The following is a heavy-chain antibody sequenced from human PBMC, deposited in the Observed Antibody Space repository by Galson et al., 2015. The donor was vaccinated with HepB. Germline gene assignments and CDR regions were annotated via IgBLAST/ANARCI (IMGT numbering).Heavy chain of an antibody. Sequence: CAISGDSVPSNSAAWNWIRQSPSRGLEWLGRTYYRSKWYNDYAVSVKSRITINPDTSKNQFSLQLNSVTPEDTAVYYCAREDPSPGYSSRTFDYWGQGTLVTVSS. CDR3: AREDPSPGYSSRTFDY. CDR1: GDSVPSNSAA. J-gene: IGHJ4*02. D-gene: IGHD6-13*01. CDR2: TYYRSKWYN. V-gene: IGHV6-1*01.